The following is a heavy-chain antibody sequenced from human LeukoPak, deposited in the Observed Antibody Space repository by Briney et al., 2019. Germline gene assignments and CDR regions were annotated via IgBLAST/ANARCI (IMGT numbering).Heavy chain of an antibody. J-gene: IGHJ4*02. CDR3: ARHQAGNFDY. CDR1: GGSISSYY. D-gene: IGHD6-19*01. Sequence: SETLSLTCTVSGGSISSYYWSWIRQPPGKGLEWIGYMYYSGSTNYNPSLKSRVTISVDTSKNQFSLKLSSVTAADTAVYYCARHQAGNFDYWGQGTLVTVSS. CDR2: MYYSGST. V-gene: IGHV4-59*08.